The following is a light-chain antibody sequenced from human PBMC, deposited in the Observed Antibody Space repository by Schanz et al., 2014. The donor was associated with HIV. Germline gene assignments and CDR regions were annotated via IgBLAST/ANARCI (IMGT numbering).Light chain of an antibody. CDR1: QSSSTY. V-gene: IGKV3D-20*02. CDR2: GAS. J-gene: IGKJ2*01. CDR3: QQRSNWPLYT. Sequence: EIVLTQSPGTLSLSPGERATLSCRASQSSSTYLAWYQHKPGQAPRLLIYGASTRATGIPDRFSGSGSGTDFTLTISRLEPEDFAVYYCQQRSNWPLYTFGQGTKLEIK.